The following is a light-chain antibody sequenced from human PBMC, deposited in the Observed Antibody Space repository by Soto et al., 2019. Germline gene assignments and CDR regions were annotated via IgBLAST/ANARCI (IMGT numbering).Light chain of an antibody. CDR1: SSDVGGYNY. Sequence: QSVLTQPASVSGSPGQSITISCTGTSSDVGGYNYVSWYQQHPGKAPKLMIYDVSNRRSGVSNRFSGSKSGNTASLTISGLQAEDEADYYCSSYTSSTVVFGGGTKVTVL. V-gene: IGLV2-14*01. CDR2: DVS. CDR3: SSYTSSTVV. J-gene: IGLJ2*01.